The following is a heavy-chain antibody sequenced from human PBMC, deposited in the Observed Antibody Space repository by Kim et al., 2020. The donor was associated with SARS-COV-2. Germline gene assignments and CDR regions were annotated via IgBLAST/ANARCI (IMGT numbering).Heavy chain of an antibody. CDR2: INHSGST. V-gene: IGHV4-34*01. Sequence: SETLSLTCAVYGGSFSGYYWSWIRQPPGKGLEWIGEINHSGSTNYNPSLKSRVTISVDTSKNQYSLKLSSVTAADTAVYYCARYDGYKLTGVYWGQGTLVTVSS. CDR1: GGSFSGYY. CDR3: ARYDGYKLTGVY. J-gene: IGHJ4*02. D-gene: IGHD5-12*01.